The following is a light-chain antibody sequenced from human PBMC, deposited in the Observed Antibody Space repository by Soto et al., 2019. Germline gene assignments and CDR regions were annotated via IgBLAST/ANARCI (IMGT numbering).Light chain of an antibody. V-gene: IGLV1-40*01. CDR2: GNF. CDR1: SSNIGSHYD. CDR3: QSYDSSLSGYV. J-gene: IGLJ1*01. Sequence: QYVLTQPPSVSGAPGQRVTISCTGSSSNIGSHYDVHWYQQLPGAAPRLLIYGNFKRPSGVPDRFSGSKSDTSASLAITGLQAEDEADYYCQSYDSSLSGYVFGTGTKLTVL.